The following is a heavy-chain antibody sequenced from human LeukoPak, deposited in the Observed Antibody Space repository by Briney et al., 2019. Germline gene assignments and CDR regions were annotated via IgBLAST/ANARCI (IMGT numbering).Heavy chain of an antibody. CDR2: ISGSGGST. CDR3: AKAPYCSSTSCQTYYYYYMDV. Sequence: GGSLRLSCAASGFTFSSYAMSWARQAPGKGLEWVSAISGSGGSTYYADSVKGRFTISRDNSKNTLYLQMNSLRAEDTAVYYCAKAPYCSSTSCQTYYYYYMDVWGKGTTVTVSS. J-gene: IGHJ6*03. CDR1: GFTFSSYA. D-gene: IGHD2-2*01. V-gene: IGHV3-23*01.